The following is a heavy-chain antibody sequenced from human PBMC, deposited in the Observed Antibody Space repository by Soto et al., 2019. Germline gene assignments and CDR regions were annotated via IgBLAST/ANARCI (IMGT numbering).Heavy chain of an antibody. CDR3: ATLYDSSGYFLDY. V-gene: IGHV4-61*01. CDR1: GGSVSSGSYY. D-gene: IGHD3-22*01. J-gene: IGHJ4*02. CDR2: IYYSGST. Sequence: LSLTCTVSGGSVSSGSYYWSWIRQPPGKGLEWIGYIYYSGSTNYNPSLKSRVTISVDTSKNQFSLKLSSVTAADTAVYYCATLYDSSGYFLDYWGQGTLVTVSS.